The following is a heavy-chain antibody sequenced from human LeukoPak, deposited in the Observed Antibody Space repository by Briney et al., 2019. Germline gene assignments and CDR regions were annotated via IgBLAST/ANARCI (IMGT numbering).Heavy chain of an antibody. Sequence: ASVKVSCKASGGTFSSYAISWVRQAPGQGLEWMGGIIPIFGTANYAQKFQGRVTITADKSTSTAYMELSSLRSEDTAVYYCARVRGLGSSSVYFDYWGQGTLVTVSS. V-gene: IGHV1-69*06. CDR3: ARVRGLGSSSVYFDY. CDR2: IIPIFGTA. J-gene: IGHJ4*02. D-gene: IGHD6-6*01. CDR1: GGTFSSYA.